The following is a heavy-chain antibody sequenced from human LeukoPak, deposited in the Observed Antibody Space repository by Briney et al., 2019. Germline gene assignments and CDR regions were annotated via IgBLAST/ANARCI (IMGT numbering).Heavy chain of an antibody. CDR3: VRHLATSGSYPLDY. CDR1: GFTFTDYA. Sequence: PGGALRVSCAASGFTFTDYAMSWVRQAPGAGLEWVSAISGIANAIFYASSAKGRFTISRDNSKNTLSLQMTSLRAEDTAVYYCVRHLATSGSYPLDYWDQGALVTVSS. D-gene: IGHD2-15*01. V-gene: IGHV3-23*01. J-gene: IGHJ4*02. CDR2: ISGIANAI.